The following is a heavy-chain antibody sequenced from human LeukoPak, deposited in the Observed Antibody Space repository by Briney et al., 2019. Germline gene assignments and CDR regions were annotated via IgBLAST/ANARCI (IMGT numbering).Heavy chain of an antibody. V-gene: IGHV4-30-4*01. Sequence: SQTLSLTCTVSGGSISSGDYYWSWIRQPPGKGLEWIGYIYYGGSTYYNPSLKSRVTISVDTSKNQFSLKLSSVTAADTAVYYCARVHYALGAFDIWGQGTMVTVSS. D-gene: IGHD2-2*01. J-gene: IGHJ3*02. CDR3: ARVHYALGAFDI. CDR2: IYYGGST. CDR1: GGSISSGDYY.